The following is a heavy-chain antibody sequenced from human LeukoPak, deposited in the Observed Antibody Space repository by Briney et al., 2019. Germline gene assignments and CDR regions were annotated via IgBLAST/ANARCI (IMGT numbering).Heavy chain of an antibody. Sequence: GGSLRLSCAASGFTFSDYYMSWIRQAPGKGLEWVSYISSSGSTTYYADSVKGRFTISRDNAKNSLYLQMNSLRAEDTAVYYCARDQDTAHAFDIWGQGTMVTVSS. CDR1: GFTFSDYY. J-gene: IGHJ3*02. CDR3: ARDQDTAHAFDI. CDR2: ISSSGSTT. V-gene: IGHV3-11*01. D-gene: IGHD5-18*01.